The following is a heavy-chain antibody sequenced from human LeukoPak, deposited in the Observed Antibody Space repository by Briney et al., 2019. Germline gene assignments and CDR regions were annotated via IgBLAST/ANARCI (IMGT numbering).Heavy chain of an antibody. CDR2: INPNSGGT. D-gene: IGHD3-22*01. J-gene: IGHJ4*02. CDR1: GYTFTAYY. CDR3: ARAFLPLDYYDSSGYFEY. V-gene: IGHV1-2*02. Sequence: GASVTVSCKPSGYTFTAYYLHWVRQAPGQGLEWMGWINPNSGGTNYAQKFQGRVTMTRDTSISTAYMELSRLRSDDTAVYYCARAFLPLDYYDSSGYFEYWGQGTLVTVSS.